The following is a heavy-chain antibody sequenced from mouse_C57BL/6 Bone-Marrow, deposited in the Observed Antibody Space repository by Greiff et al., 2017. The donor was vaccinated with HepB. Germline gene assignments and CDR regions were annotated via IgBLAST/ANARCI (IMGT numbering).Heavy chain of an antibody. CDR1: GYTFTSYW. J-gene: IGHJ3*01. CDR3: ARRVWPNQEGFAY. D-gene: IGHD2-10*02. V-gene: IGHV1-59*01. CDR2: IDPSDSYT. Sequence: QVQLQQPGAELVRPGTSVKLSCKASGYTFTSYWMHWVKQRPGQGLEWIGVIDPSDSYTNYNQKFKGKATLTVDTSSSTAYMQLSSLTSEDSAVYYCARRVWPNQEGFAYWGQGTLVTVSA.